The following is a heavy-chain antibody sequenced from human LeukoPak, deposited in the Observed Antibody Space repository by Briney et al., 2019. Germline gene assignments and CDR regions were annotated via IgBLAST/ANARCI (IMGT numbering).Heavy chain of an antibody. V-gene: IGHV3-23*01. CDR3: AKDGRGYYYDSSGYSDY. Sequence: GGSLRLSCAASGFTFSSYAMSWVRQAPGKGLEWVSAISGSGGSTYYADPVKGRFTISRDNSKNTLYLQMNSLRAEDTAVYYCAKDGRGYYYDSSGYSDYWGQGTLVTVSS. D-gene: IGHD3-22*01. J-gene: IGHJ4*02. CDR2: ISGSGGST. CDR1: GFTFSSYA.